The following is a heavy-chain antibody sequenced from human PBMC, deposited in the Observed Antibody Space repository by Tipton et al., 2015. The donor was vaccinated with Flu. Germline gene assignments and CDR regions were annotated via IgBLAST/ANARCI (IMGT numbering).Heavy chain of an antibody. J-gene: IGHJ4*02. CDR2: IYHSGST. CDR1: GYSISSGYY. CDR3: ARHTGDSVRGVIDY. V-gene: IGHV4-38-2*01. D-gene: IGHD3-10*02. Sequence: TLSLTCAVSGYSISSGYYWGWVRQPPGKGLEWIGTIYHSGSTYYNPSLKSRLTMSVDTSKNQFSLKLSSVTAADTAVYYCARHTGDSVRGVIDYCGQGTLVTVSS.